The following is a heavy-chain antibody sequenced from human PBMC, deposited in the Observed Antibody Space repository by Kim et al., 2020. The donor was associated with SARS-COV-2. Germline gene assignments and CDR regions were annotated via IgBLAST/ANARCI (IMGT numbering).Heavy chain of an antibody. CDR2: LYSGYDT. CDR3: ARDRGAAAGKDLNCFNP. CDR1: GVSLRSTY. J-gene: IGHJ5*02. Sequence: GGSLRLSCAASGVSLRSTYMSWVRQAPGKGLEWISVLYSGYDTYYADSVKGRFTISRDNSKNTLYLQMNMLRAEDTAVYYCARDRGAAAGKDLNCFNPCGQLTLVTVSS. D-gene: IGHD6-13*01. V-gene: IGHV3-53*01.